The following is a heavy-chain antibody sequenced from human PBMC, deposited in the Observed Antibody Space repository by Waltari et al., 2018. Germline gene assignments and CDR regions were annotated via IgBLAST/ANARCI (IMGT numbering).Heavy chain of an antibody. CDR1: GFTFSSSA. V-gene: IGHV3-64*01. Sequence: EVQLVESGGGLVQPGGSLRLSCAASGFTFSSSAMHWVRQAPGKGLEYVSAISSNGGSTYYANSVKGRFTISRDNSKNTLYLQMGSLRAEDMAVYYCAVGSGSYSYFDYWGQGTLVTVSS. CDR2: ISSNGGST. CDR3: AVGSGSYSYFDY. J-gene: IGHJ4*02. D-gene: IGHD3-10*01.